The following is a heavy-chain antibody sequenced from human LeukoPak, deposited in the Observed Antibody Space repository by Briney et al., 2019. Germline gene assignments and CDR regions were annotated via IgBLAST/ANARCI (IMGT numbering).Heavy chain of an antibody. CDR3: ARGRLSGSGSYLWYFDL. CDR1: GFTFSSYD. CDR2: IGTVGDT. D-gene: IGHD3-10*01. J-gene: IGHJ2*01. V-gene: IGHV3-13*01. Sequence: GGSLRLSCAASGFTFSSYDMHWVRQPTGKGLEWVSAIGTVGDTYYPDSVKGRFTVSRENAKNSLYLQMNSLRAGDTAVYYCARGRLSGSGSYLWYFDLWGRGTLVTVSS.